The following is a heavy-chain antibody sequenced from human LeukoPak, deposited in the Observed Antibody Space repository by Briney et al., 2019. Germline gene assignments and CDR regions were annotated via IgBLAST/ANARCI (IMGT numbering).Heavy chain of an antibody. D-gene: IGHD3-10*01. CDR2: FDPEDGET. V-gene: IGHV1-24*01. CDR1: GYTLTELS. CDR3: ARDIPSMMVPFDY. Sequence: GASVKVSCKVSGYTLTELSMHWVRQAPGKGLEWMGGFDPEDGETIYAQKLQGRVTMTTDTSTSTAYMELRSLRSDDTAVYYCARDIPSMMVPFDYWGQGTLVTVSS. J-gene: IGHJ4*02.